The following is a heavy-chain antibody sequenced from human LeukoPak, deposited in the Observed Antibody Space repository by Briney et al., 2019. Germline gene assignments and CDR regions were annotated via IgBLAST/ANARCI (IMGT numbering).Heavy chain of an antibody. D-gene: IGHD3/OR15-3a*01. CDR2: ISGSGGST. J-gene: IGHJ4*02. CDR3: AKWRMGDDFWRKNYFDY. Sequence: PGGSLRLSCAASGFTFSSDAMSWVRQAPGKGLEWVSAISGSGGSTYYADSVKGRFTISRDNSKNTLYLQMNSLRAEDTAVYYCAKWRMGDDFWRKNYFDYWGQGTLVTVSS. CDR1: GFTFSSDA. V-gene: IGHV3-23*01.